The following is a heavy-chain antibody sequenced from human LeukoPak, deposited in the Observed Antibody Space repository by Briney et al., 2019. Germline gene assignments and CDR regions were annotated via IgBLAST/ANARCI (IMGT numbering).Heavy chain of an antibody. D-gene: IGHD4-23*01. Sequence: GGSLTLSCAASGFTFSSYIMNWLGPAPGKEVEGVSYISSSSSMIYYADSVKGRFTISRDNAKNSLYLQMNNLRAEDTDIYYCARDLDGGNSFDYWGQGTLVTVSS. CDR1: GFTFSSYI. CDR2: ISSSSSMI. V-gene: IGHV3-48*04. J-gene: IGHJ4*02. CDR3: ARDLDGGNSFDY.